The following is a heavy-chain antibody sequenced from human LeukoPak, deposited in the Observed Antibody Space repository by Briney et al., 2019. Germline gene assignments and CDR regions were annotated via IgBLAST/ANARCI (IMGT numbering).Heavy chain of an antibody. D-gene: IGHD1-26*01. J-gene: IGHJ4*02. CDR2: IYYSGST. Sequence: SETLSLTCTVSGGSISSSSYYWGWIRQPPGKGLEWIGSIYYSGSTYYKSSLKSRVTISVDTSKNQFSLKLSSVTAADTAVYYCARDLPGSYYADYWGQGTLVTVSS. CDR1: GGSISSSSYY. CDR3: ARDLPGSYYADY. V-gene: IGHV4-39*07.